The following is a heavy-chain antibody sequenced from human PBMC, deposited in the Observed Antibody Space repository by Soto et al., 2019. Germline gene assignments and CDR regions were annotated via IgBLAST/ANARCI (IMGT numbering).Heavy chain of an antibody. Sequence: GASVKVSCTASGYTFTSYGISWVRQAPGQGLEWMGWISAYNGNTNYAQKLQGRVTMTTDTSTSTAYMELRSLRSDDTAVYYCAREGGYYGSGSYIYYYGMDVWGQGTTVNVSS. V-gene: IGHV1-18*01. CDR2: ISAYNGNT. CDR1: GYTFTSYG. J-gene: IGHJ6*02. D-gene: IGHD3-10*01. CDR3: AREGGYYGSGSYIYYYGMDV.